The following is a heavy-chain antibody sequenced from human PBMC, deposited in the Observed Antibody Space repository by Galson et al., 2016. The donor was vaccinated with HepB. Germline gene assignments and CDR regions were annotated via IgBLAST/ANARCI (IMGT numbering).Heavy chain of an antibody. CDR3: AREMDGLDV. CDR1: GFTFSSYN. V-gene: IGHV3-21*01. CDR2: ISSNPTHI. Sequence: SLRLSCAGSGFTFSSYNMNWVRQAPGKGLDWVSSISSNPTHIYYSDSLKGRFTISRDNAKNSLYLQINSLTAEDTGVYYCAREMDGLDVWGQGTAVIVSS. D-gene: IGHD3/OR15-3a*01. J-gene: IGHJ6*02.